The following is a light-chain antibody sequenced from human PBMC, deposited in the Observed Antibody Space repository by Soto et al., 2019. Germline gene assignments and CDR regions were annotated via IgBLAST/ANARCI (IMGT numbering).Light chain of an antibody. J-gene: IGLJ3*02. CDR1: SGPVFTSSY. V-gene: IGLV8-61*01. Sequence: QTVVTQEPSFSVSPGGTVTLTCGLNSGPVFTSSYPNWYQQTPGQAPRTLIFNTNTRSSGVPDRFSGSILGDKAALTITGAQADDDSYYYCLLYLGGGIWVFGGGTKLTVL. CDR2: NTN. CDR3: LLYLGGGIWV.